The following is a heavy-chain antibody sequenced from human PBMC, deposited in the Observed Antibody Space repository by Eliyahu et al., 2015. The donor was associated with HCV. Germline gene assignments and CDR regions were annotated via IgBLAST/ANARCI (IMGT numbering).Heavy chain of an antibody. CDR2: INPSGGST. D-gene: IGHD1-1*01. Sequence: QVQLVQSGAEVKKPGASVKVSCKASGYTFTSYYMHWVRQAPGQGLEWMGIINPSGGSTSYAQKFQHRVTMTRDTSTSTVYMELSSLRSEDTAVYYCARDLERLRTFDYWGQGTLVTVSS. CDR3: ARDLERLRTFDY. V-gene: IGHV1-46*01. J-gene: IGHJ4*02. CDR1: GYTFTSYY.